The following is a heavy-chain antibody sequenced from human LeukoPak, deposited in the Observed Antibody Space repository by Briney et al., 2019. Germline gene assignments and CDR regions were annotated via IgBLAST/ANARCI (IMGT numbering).Heavy chain of an antibody. J-gene: IGHJ5*02. CDR3: VRHLMTIFGVVIKPGPFDL. Sequence: SETLSLTCTVSGGSINNYFWSWIRQPPGKGLEWLGYVYYSGSTRYSPSLKSRVTISLDTSKNRFSLKLSSVTAADTAVYFCVRHLMTIFGVVIKPGPFDLWGQGTLVTVSS. D-gene: IGHD3-3*01. CDR1: GGSINNYF. CDR2: VYYSGST. V-gene: IGHV4-59*08.